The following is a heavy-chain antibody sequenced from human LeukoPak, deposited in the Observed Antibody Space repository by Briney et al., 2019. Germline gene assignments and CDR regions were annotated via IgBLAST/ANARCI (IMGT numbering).Heavy chain of an antibody. CDR1: GFTFSSYW. Sequence: GGSLRLSCAASGFTFSSYWMHWVRQTPGKGLVWVSRINSDGSSTSYADSVTGRFTISRDNAKNTLYLQMNSLRAEDTAVYYCARDVLLWFVELFSYYYYYGMDVWGQGTTVTVSS. CDR2: INSDGSST. V-gene: IGHV3-74*01. CDR3: ARDVLLWFVELFSYYYYYGMDV. D-gene: IGHD3-10*01. J-gene: IGHJ6*02.